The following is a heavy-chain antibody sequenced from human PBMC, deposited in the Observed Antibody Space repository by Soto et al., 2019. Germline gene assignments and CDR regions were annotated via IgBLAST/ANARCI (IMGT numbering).Heavy chain of an antibody. J-gene: IGHJ1*01. CDR3: ARPAGGFGSYDQFSSKYFQH. D-gene: IGHD1-26*01. CDR1: GYTFTSYY. V-gene: IGHV1-46*01. Sequence: ASLKVSCKASGYTFTSYYMHWVRQAPGQGREWMGIINPSGGSTSYAQKFQGRVTMTRDTSTSTVYMELSSLRSEDTAVYYCARPAGGFGSYDQFSSKYFQHWGQGXLVTVSS. CDR2: INPSGGST.